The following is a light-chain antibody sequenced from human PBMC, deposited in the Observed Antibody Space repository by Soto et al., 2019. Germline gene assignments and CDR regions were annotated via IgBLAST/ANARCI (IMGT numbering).Light chain of an antibody. Sequence: QPVLTQPASVSGSPGQSITISCTGTSSDVGGYNYVSWYQQHPGKAPKLMIYEVSNRPSGVSNRFSGSKSGNTASLTISGLQAEDEADYYCSSYTVFGGGTQLTVL. V-gene: IGLV2-14*01. CDR1: SSDVGGYNY. CDR3: SSYTV. J-gene: IGLJ2*01. CDR2: EVS.